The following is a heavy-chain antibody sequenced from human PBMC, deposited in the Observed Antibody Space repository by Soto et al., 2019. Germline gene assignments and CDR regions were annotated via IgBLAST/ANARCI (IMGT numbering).Heavy chain of an antibody. Sequence: GESLKISCKGSGYSFTSYWIGWVRQMPGKGLEWMGIIYPGDSDTRYSPSFQGQVTISADKSISTAYLQWSSLKASDTAVYYCARIYTPMIKVLGETNPEGTYNDYWGQGTLVTVSS. D-gene: IGHD3-16*01. V-gene: IGHV5-51*01. J-gene: IGHJ4*02. CDR3: ARIYTPMIKVLGETNPEGTYNDY. CDR1: GYSFTSYW. CDR2: IYPGDSDT.